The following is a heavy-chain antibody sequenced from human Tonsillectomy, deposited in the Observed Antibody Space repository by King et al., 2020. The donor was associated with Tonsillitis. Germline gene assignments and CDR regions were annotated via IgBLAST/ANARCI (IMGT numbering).Heavy chain of an antibody. CDR3: ERDPRFDP. V-gene: IGHV4-38-2*02. CDR1: GYSISSGHF. J-gene: IGHJ5*02. Sequence: VQLQESGPGLVKPSETLSLTCAVSGYSISSGHFWGWIRQPPGKGLEWIGSIYHSGITYYNPSLKSRVSISVDTSNNHFSLRRRSLTAADTAVNYGERDPRFDPWGHGTLVTVSS. CDR2: IYHSGIT.